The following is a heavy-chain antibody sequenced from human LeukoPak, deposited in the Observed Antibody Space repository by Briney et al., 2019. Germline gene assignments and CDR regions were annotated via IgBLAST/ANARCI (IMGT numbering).Heavy chain of an antibody. CDR2: ISSSSSYI. V-gene: IGHV3-21*01. CDR3: ARDHTGFGIDAFDI. J-gene: IGHJ3*02. Sequence: PGGSLRLSCAASGFTFSSYSMNWVRQAPGKGLEWVSSISSSSSYIYYAGSVKGRFTISRDNAKNSLYLQMNSLRAEDTAVYYCARDHTGFGIDAFDIWGQGTMVTVSS. D-gene: IGHD3-10*01. CDR1: GFTFSSYS.